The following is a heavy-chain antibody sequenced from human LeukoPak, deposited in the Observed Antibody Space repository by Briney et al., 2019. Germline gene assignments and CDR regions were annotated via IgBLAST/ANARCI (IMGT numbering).Heavy chain of an antibody. CDR2: IKADGGIQ. V-gene: IGHV3-7*01. CDR3: ARDVWTGVAVSDY. D-gene: IGHD6-19*01. Sequence: GGSLRLSCVAPGFTFSSYWMTWVRQAPGKGLGRLANIKADGGIQYYLDSVRGRFTISRDNAKTSVYLQLNSLRADDTAVYYCARDVWTGVAVSDYWGQGTLVTVSS. CDR1: GFTFSSYW. J-gene: IGHJ4*02.